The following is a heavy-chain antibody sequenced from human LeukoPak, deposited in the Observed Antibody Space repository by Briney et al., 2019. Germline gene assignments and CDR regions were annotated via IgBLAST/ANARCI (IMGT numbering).Heavy chain of an antibody. V-gene: IGHV4-34*01. Sequence: TSEALSLTCAVYGGSSSGYYWSWIRQPPGKGLEWIGEINHSGSTNYNPSLKSRVTISVDTSKNQFSLKLSSVTAADTAVYYCAREVGYSYGAFDYWGQGTLVTVSS. CDR3: AREVGYSYGAFDY. CDR1: GGSSSGYY. J-gene: IGHJ4*02. D-gene: IGHD5-18*01. CDR2: INHSGST.